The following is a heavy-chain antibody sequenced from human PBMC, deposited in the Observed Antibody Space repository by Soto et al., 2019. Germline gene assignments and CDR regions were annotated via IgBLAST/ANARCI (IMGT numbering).Heavy chain of an antibody. D-gene: IGHD6-6*01. J-gene: IGHJ5*02. CDR2: INHSGST. CDR1: GGSFSGYY. V-gene: IGHV4-34*01. CDR3: ARIASSIAARDWFDP. Sequence: SETLSLTCAVYGGSFSGYYWSWNRQPPGKGLEWIGEINHSGSTNYNPSLKSRVTISVDTSKNQFSLKLSSVTAADTAVYYCARIASSIAARDWFDPWGQGTLVTVSS.